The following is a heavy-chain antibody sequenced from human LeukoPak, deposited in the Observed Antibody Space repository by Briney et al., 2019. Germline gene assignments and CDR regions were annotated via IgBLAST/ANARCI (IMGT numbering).Heavy chain of an antibody. CDR2: ISARGDST. Sequence: GGSLRLSCAASGFTFSSYAVSWVRQAPGKGLEWVSAISARGDSTYYADSVEGRFTISRDNSKNTLYLQMNSLRAEDTAVYYCASSPYSSGWYLLDYWGQGTLVTVSS. CDR1: GFTFSSYA. J-gene: IGHJ4*02. CDR3: ASSPYSSGWYLLDY. D-gene: IGHD6-19*01. V-gene: IGHV3-23*01.